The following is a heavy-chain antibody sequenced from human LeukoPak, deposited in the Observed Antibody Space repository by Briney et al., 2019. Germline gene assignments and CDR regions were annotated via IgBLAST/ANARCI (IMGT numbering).Heavy chain of an antibody. CDR1: GFTFSSYA. Sequence: GGSLRLSCAASGFTFSSYAMSWVRQAPGKGLEWVSAISASGRTTYYADSVKGQFTISRDNSKNTLYLQMNSLRADDTALYYCARDLGDIRAFDYWGQGTLVTVSS. V-gene: IGHV3-23*01. CDR2: ISASGRTT. J-gene: IGHJ4*02. D-gene: IGHD2-15*01. CDR3: ARDLGDIRAFDY.